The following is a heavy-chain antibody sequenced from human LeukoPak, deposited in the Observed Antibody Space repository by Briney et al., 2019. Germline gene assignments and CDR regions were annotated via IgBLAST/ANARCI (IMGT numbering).Heavy chain of an antibody. Sequence: GASVKVSCKASGYTFTSYDINWVRQATGQGLEWMGWMNPNSGNTGYAQKFQGRATMTRNTSISTAYMELSSLRSEDTAVYYCARGWYQLLFGNDAFDIWGQGTMVTVSS. CDR2: MNPNSGNT. V-gene: IGHV1-8*01. CDR1: GYTFTSYD. D-gene: IGHD2-2*01. CDR3: ARGWYQLLFGNDAFDI. J-gene: IGHJ3*02.